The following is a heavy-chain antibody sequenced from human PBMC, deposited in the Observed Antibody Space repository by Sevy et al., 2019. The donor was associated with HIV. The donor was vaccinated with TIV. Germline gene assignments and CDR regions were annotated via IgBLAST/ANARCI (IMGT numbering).Heavy chain of an antibody. CDR3: AKGRGSSYSYYFDY. J-gene: IGHJ4*02. CDR2: ISWNSGSI. Sequence: GGSLRLSCAASGFTFDDYAMHWVRQAPGKGLEWVSGISWNSGSIGYVDSVKGRFTISRDNAKNSLYLQMNSLRAEDTALYYCAKGRGSSYSYYFDYWGQGTLVTVSS. V-gene: IGHV3-9*01. D-gene: IGHD6-6*01. CDR1: GFTFDDYA.